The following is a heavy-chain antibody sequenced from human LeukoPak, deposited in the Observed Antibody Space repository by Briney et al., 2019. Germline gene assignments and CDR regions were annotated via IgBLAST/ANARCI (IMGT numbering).Heavy chain of an antibody. V-gene: IGHV1-2*02. Sequence: ASVKVSCKASGYTFTDYNIHWVRQPPGQGLEWMGWTDPKRGATKYAQKFEGRVTMTRDTSITTVYMELSSLRFDDTAMYSCARVGLTRGEAFDIWGQGTMVTVSS. CDR2: TDPKRGAT. CDR1: GYTFTDYN. J-gene: IGHJ3*02. CDR3: ARVGLTRGEAFDI. D-gene: IGHD3-16*01.